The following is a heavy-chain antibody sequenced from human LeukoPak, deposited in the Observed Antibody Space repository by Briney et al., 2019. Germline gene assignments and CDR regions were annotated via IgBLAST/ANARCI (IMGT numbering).Heavy chain of an antibody. Sequence: PSQTLSLTRTVSGGSISSGDYYWSWIRQPPGKGLEGIGYIYYSGSTYYNPSLKSRVTISVDTSKNQFSLKLSSVTAADTAVYYCARVTRKYYYYGMDVWGQGTTVTVSS. CDR1: GGSISSGDYY. J-gene: IGHJ6*02. CDR2: IYYSGST. V-gene: IGHV4-30-4*01. D-gene: IGHD4-11*01. CDR3: ARVTRKYYYYGMDV.